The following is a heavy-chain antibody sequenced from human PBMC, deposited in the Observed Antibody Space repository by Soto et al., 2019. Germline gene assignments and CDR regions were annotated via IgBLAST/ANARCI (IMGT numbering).Heavy chain of an antibody. Sequence: EVQLVESGGGLVQPGGSLRLSCAASGFTFSSYWTHWVRQAPGKGLVWVSRINSDGSSTSYADSVEGRFSSPRDNDKNTRYLQMNSLRAEDTAVCSCARVSDTVDSDYWGRGTLVTVSS. J-gene: IGHJ4*02. V-gene: IGHV3-74*01. CDR3: ARVSDTVDSDY. CDR2: INSDGSST. CDR1: GFTFSSYW. D-gene: IGHD4-17*01.